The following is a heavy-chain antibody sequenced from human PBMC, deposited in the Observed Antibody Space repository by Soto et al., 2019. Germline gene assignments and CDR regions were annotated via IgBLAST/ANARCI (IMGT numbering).Heavy chain of an antibody. V-gene: IGHV3-48*03. CDR2: ISTGDSPI. CDR3: ATVCRFCSGSNSLY. D-gene: IGHD2-15*01. CDR1: GFTFSNYA. Sequence: EVQLVESGGALVQPGGSLRLSCAASGFTFSNYAMNWVRQAPGKGLEWVSYISTGDSPIYYADSVKGRFTISRDKAKKSLYLQMISLRAEDTAVYYCATVCRFCSGSNSLYWGRGTLVTVSS. J-gene: IGHJ4*02.